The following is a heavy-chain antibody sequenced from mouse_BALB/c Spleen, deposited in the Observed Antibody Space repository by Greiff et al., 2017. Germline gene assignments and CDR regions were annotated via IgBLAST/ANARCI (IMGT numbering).Heavy chain of an antibody. CDR2: INPDSSTI. CDR3: ARLLLWLRKDAMDY. D-gene: IGHD2-2*01. CDR1: GFDFSRYW. V-gene: IGHV4-1*02. J-gene: IGHJ4*01. Sequence: EVKVEESGGGLVQPGGSLKLSCAASGFDFSRYWMSWVRQAPGKGLEWIGEINPDSSTINYTPSLKDKFIISRDNAKNTLYLQMSKVRSEDTALYYCARLLLWLRKDAMDYWGQGTSVTVSS.